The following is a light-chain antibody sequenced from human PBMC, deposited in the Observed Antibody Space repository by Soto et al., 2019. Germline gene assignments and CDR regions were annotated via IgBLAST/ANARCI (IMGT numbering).Light chain of an antibody. J-gene: IGKJ2*01. CDR3: QQYNNWRKYT. CDR2: GAS. V-gene: IGKV3-15*01. Sequence: EIVMTQAQATLSVAPGERATLSCRASQSVSSNLAWYQQKPGQAPRLIIYGASTRATGIPARFSGSGSGTEFTLTISSLQSEDFAVYYCQQYNNWRKYTFGQGTKLEIK. CDR1: QSVSSN.